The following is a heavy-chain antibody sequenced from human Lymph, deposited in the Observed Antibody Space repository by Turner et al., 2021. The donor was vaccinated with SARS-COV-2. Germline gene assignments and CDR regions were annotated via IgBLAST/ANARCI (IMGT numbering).Heavy chain of an antibody. D-gene: IGHD1-26*01. CDR2: IKQDGSEK. Sequence: EVQLVEYGGGLVRPGGSQRLSCAACGFTFSTDWMSWVRQARGKGLEWVANIKQDGSEKYYVDSVKGRFTISRDNAKNSLYLQMNSLRAEDTAVYYCARLSMGDWHFDLWGRGTLVTVSS. CDR1: GFTFSTDW. V-gene: IGHV3-7*01. CDR3: ARLSMGDWHFDL. J-gene: IGHJ2*01.